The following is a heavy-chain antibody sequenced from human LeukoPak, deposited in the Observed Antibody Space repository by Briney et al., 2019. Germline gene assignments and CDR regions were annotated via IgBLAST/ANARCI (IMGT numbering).Heavy chain of an antibody. D-gene: IGHD4-17*01. J-gene: IGHJ3*02. V-gene: IGHV4-61*02. CDR1: GGSISSGSYY. Sequence: TSETLSLTCTVSGGSISSGSYYWSWIRQPAGKGLEWIGRIYTSGSTNYNSSLKSRVTISVDTSKNQFSLKLSSVTAADTAVYYCARDRGDYGRAFDIWGQGTMVTVSS. CDR3: ARDRGDYGRAFDI. CDR2: IYTSGST.